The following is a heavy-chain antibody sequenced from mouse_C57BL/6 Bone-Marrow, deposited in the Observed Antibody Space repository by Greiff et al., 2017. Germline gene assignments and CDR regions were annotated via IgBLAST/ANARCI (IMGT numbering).Heavy chain of an antibody. CDR1: GYTFTSYW. J-gene: IGHJ1*03. CDR2: IYPGSGST. V-gene: IGHV1-55*01. D-gene: IGHD2-5*01. Sequence: QVQLQQSGAELVKPGASVKMSCTASGYTFTSYWITWVKQRPGQGLEWIGDIYPGSGSTNYNEKFKSKATLTVDKSSSTAYMQLSSLTSEDAAVYNCERPCYSNYWYVDVWGTGTTVTVSS. CDR3: ERPCYSNYWYVDV.